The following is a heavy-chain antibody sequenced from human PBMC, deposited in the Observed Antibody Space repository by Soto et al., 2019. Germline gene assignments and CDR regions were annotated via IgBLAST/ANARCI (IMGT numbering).Heavy chain of an antibody. CDR2: VYYSGST. Sequence: SETLSLTCTFSGGSVSTDYWNWIRQPPGKGLEWIGYVYYSGSTNYNPSLKSRVTMSIDTSTNQFFLKLRSVTAADTAIYYCASSHFYDSDNRGKWFDPWGQGTPVTVS. D-gene: IGHD3-22*01. CDR1: GGSVSTDY. J-gene: IGHJ5*02. V-gene: IGHV4-59*02. CDR3: ASSHFYDSDNRGKWFDP.